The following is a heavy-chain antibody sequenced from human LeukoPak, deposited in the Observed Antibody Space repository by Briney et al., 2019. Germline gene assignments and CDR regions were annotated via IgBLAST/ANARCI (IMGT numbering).Heavy chain of an antibody. Sequence: GGSLRLSCTASGFNFSDYDMDWVRQAPGKGLEWVAVIWDDGNNKHYADSVKGRFTTSRDNSKNTLYRQMNSLRAGDTAVYYCARQTSGGWYVFDYWGQGTLVTVSS. CDR2: IWDDGNNK. J-gene: IGHJ4*02. CDR1: GFNFSDYD. D-gene: IGHD6-19*01. V-gene: IGHV3-33*01. CDR3: ARQTSGGWYVFDY.